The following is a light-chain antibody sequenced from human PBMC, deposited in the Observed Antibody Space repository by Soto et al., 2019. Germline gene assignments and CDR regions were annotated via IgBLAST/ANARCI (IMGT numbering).Light chain of an antibody. V-gene: IGLV1-47*01. CDR2: RDN. J-gene: IGLJ2*01. Sequence: QSVLTQPPSASGTPGQRVTISCSGSSSNIGSNSVYWYRQLSGTAPKLLIYRDNQRPSGVPDRFSGSKSGTSASLAISGLRSEDEADYYCAAWDDSLSGPVFGGGTKVTVL. CDR1: SSNIGSNS. CDR3: AAWDDSLSGPV.